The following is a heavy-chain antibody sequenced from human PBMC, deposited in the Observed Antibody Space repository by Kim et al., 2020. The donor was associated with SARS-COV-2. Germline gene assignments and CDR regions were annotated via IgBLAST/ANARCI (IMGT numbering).Heavy chain of an antibody. V-gene: IGHV3-30*07. Sequence: VKGSFTIHRNNSKNTLYRQMKSLRAEETAVYYCARAGYDFWSGYFDYWGQGTLVTVSS. J-gene: IGHJ4*02. CDR3: ARAGYDFWSGYFDY. D-gene: IGHD3-3*01.